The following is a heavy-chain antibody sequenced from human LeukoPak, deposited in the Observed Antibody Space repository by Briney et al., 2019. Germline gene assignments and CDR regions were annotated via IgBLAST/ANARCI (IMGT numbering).Heavy chain of an antibody. V-gene: IGHV3-9*03. CDR1: GFTFDDYA. J-gene: IGHJ4*02. CDR2: ISWNSGSI. Sequence: GRSLRLSCAASGFTFDDYAMHWVRQAPGKGLEWVSGISWNSGSIGYADSVKSRFTISRDNAKNSLYLQMNSLRAEDMALYYCARYAVAGEFDYWGQGTLVTVSS. D-gene: IGHD6-19*01. CDR3: ARYAVAGEFDY.